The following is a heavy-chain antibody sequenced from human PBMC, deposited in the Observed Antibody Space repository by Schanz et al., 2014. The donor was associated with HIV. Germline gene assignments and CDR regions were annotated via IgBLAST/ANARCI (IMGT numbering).Heavy chain of an antibody. CDR2: IKEEGIEK. Sequence: VQLVESGGGVVRPGRSLRLSCAASGFTFKSYAMSWVRQAPGKGLEWVANIKEEGIEKYYVDSVKGRFTISRDNAKNSLYLNMYSLRAEDTAVYFCAKSNGGDTAVVQYYFDYWGQGTLVSVSS. V-gene: IGHV3-7*01. J-gene: IGHJ4*02. CDR3: AKSNGGDTAVVQYYFDY. CDR1: GFTFKSYA. D-gene: IGHD5-18*01.